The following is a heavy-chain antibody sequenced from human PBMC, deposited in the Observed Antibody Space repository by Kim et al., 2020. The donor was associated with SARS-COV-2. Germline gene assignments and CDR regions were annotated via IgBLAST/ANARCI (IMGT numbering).Heavy chain of an antibody. CDR3: ARGLTIFGVDYYYYYGMDV. CDR2: MNPNSGNT. CDR1: GYTFTSYD. Sequence: ASVKVSCKASGYTFTSYDINWVRQATGQGLEWMGWMNPNSGNTGYAQKFQGRVTMTRNTSISTAYMELSSLRSEDTAVYYCARGLTIFGVDYYYYYGMDVWGQGTTVTVSS. D-gene: IGHD3-3*01. J-gene: IGHJ6*02. V-gene: IGHV1-8*01.